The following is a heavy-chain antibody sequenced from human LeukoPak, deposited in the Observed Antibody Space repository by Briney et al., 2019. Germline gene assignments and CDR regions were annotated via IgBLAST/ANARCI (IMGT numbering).Heavy chain of an antibody. V-gene: IGHV1-8*01. CDR3: ARGGGRIIVVVVAATESSNNWFDP. CDR1: AYTFTTYD. Sequence: ASVKVSCKASAYTFTTYDINWVRQATGHGLEWVGWMNPNSGNTGYAQKFQGRVTMTRNTSINTAYMELSSLRSEDTAVYYCARGGGRIIVVVVAATESSNNWFDPWGQGTLVTVSS. CDR2: MNPNSGNT. D-gene: IGHD2-15*01. J-gene: IGHJ5*02.